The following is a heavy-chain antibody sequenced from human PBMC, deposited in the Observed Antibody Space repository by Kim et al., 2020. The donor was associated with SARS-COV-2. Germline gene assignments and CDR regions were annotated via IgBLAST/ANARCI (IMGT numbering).Heavy chain of an antibody. CDR2: INHSGST. Sequence: SETLSLTCAVYGGSFSGYYWSWIRQPPGKGLEWIGEINHSGSTNYNPSLKSRVTISVDTSKNQFSLKLSSVTAADTAVYYCARRAKEYCSSTSCSRNWFDPWGQGTLVTVSS. J-gene: IGHJ5*02. D-gene: IGHD2-2*01. CDR1: GGSFSGYY. CDR3: ARRAKEYCSSTSCSRNWFDP. V-gene: IGHV4-34*01.